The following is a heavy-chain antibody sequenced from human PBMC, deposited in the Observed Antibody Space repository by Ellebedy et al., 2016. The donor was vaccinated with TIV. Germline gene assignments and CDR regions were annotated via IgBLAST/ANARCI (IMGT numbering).Heavy chain of an antibody. D-gene: IGHD2/OR15-2a*01. CDR2: IVPGDSDT. Sequence: PGGSLRPSCNASGYSFTSYWISRVRQKHGKGLEWLGRIVPGDSDTNYSPSFQGHVTISAPKSLHTVYLQWNSLKASDTAIYYCATRRDREYDGYKYHGMDVWGQGTAVTVSS. CDR1: GYSFTSYW. V-gene: IGHV5-10-1*01. CDR3: ATRRDREYDGYKYHGMDV. J-gene: IGHJ6*02.